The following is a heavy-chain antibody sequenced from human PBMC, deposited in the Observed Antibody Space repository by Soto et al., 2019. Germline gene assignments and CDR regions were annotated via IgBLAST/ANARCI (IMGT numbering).Heavy chain of an antibody. CDR2: IDPSDSQT. CDR1: GYSFAGYW. D-gene: IGHD3-22*01. CDR3: ARQIYDSDTGPNFQYYFDS. J-gene: IGHJ4*02. V-gene: IGHV5-10-1*01. Sequence: GESLKISCKGSGYSFAGYWITWVRQKPGRGLEWMGRIDPSDSQTYYSPSFRGHVTISVTKSITTVFLQWSSLRASDAAMYYCARQIYDSDTGPNFQYYFDSWGQGTPVTVSS.